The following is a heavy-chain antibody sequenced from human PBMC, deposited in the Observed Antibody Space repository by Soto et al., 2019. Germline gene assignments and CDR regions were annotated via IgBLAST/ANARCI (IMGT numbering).Heavy chain of an antibody. CDR3: ARRGWGLNAMDV. V-gene: IGHV4-31*03. Sequence: QVQLQESGPGLVTPSQTLSLTCTVSGGSISSGGYYWSWIRQHPGKGLEWIGYIYYTGSTYYNPSLRSRVTISVDTSKNQFSLELRSVSAADTAVYYCARRGWGLNAMDVWGQGTTVTVSS. D-gene: IGHD6-19*01. CDR1: GGSISSGGYY. J-gene: IGHJ6*02. CDR2: IYYTGST.